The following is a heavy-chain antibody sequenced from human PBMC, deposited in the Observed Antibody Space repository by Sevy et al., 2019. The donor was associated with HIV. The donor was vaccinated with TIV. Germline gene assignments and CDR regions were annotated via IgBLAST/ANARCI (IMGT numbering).Heavy chain of an antibody. CDR3: GKVSIFGVGGFYDY. J-gene: IGHJ4*02. CDR2: ISGSGTST. Sequence: GGSLRLSCAASGFSFDEYAMNWVRQAPGKGLEWVSGISGSGTSTYYTDSVKGRFTISRDNSKNTVYLQMNNLRAEDTAVYYCGKVSIFGVGGFYDYWGQGTLVTVSS. D-gene: IGHD3-3*01. CDR1: GFSFDEYA. V-gene: IGHV3-23*01.